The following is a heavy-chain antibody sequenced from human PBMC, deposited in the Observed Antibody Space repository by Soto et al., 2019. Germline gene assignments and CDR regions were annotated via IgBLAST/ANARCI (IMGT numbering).Heavy chain of an antibody. CDR2: IKQDGSEK. CDR3: ARATSSSWGGYFDY. D-gene: IGHD6-13*01. Sequence: GESLKISCAASGFTFSSYWMSWVRQAPGKGLEWVANIKQDGSEKYYVDSVKGRFTISRDNAKNSLYLQMNSLRAEDTAVYYCARATSSSWGGYFDYWGQGTLVTVSS. V-gene: IGHV3-7*05. J-gene: IGHJ4*02. CDR1: GFTFSSYW.